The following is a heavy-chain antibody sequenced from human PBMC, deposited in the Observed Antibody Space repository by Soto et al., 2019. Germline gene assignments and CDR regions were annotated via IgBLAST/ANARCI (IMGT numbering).Heavy chain of an antibody. V-gene: IGHV3-7*05. Sequence: PGGSLRLSCAASGFTFSSYWMSWVRQAPGKGLEWVANIKQDGSEKYYVDSVKGRFTISRDNAKNSLYLQMNSLRAEDTAVYYCARDPGVGDPYGMDVWGQGTTVTVSS. CDR1: GFTFSSYW. CDR3: ARDPGVGDPYGMDV. D-gene: IGHD1-26*01. CDR2: IKQDGSEK. J-gene: IGHJ6*02.